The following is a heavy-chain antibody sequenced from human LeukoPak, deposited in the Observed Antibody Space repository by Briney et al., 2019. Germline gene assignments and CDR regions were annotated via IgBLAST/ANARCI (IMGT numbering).Heavy chain of an antibody. J-gene: IGHJ3*02. CDR1: GFTFSSYG. Sequence: SGGSLRLSCAASGFTFSSYGMNWVRQAPGKGLEWVSSISSSSSYIYYADSVKGRFTISRDNAKNSLYLQMNSLRAEDTAVYYCVRDPVSSFSLLSGDAFDIWGQGTMVTVSS. CDR3: VRDPVSSFSLLSGDAFDI. D-gene: IGHD3-10*01. V-gene: IGHV3-21*01. CDR2: ISSSSSYI.